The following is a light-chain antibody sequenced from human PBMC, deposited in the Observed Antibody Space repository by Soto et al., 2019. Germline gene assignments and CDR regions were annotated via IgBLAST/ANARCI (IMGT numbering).Light chain of an antibody. Sequence: DVQMTQFPSALSASVGDRVTITCRASQNVNNWLAWYQHKPGKAPQLLIYDASFLETGVPSRFSGSGSGTELTLAISGLQSDDFATYYCQQYNTYWTFGPGTKVDLK. CDR2: DAS. J-gene: IGKJ1*01. CDR1: QNVNNW. CDR3: QQYNTYWT. V-gene: IGKV1-5*01.